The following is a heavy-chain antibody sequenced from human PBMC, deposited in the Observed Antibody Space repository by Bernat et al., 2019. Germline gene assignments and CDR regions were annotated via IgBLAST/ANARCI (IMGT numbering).Heavy chain of an antibody. CDR3: ARGVTAGPNFDS. V-gene: IGHV4-34*02. CDR1: GGSFSGYY. CDR2: VNHDGNT. J-gene: IGHJ4*02. D-gene: IGHD6-13*01. Sequence: QVQLQQWGAGLLKPSGTLSLNCAVYGGSFSGYYWTWIRQPPGKGLEWIGEVNHDGNTNYNPSLKSRVTISGDTSKNQFSLKVRSVTAADTAVYFCARGVTAGPNFDSWGREPWSPSPQ.